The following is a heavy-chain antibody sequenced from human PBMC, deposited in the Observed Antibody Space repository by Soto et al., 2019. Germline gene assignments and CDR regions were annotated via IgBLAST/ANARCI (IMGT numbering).Heavy chain of an antibody. Sequence: EVQLVESGGGLVQPGGSLRLSCAGSGFIFSNYWMHWVRQAPGKGLEWVSRIDHDGPTDYADSVRGRFTISRDNDESTLYLQMNSLRPEDTAVYYCVRDSHGDYWGQGTLVTVSS. J-gene: IGHJ4*02. CDR1: GFIFSNYW. CDR2: IDHDGPT. CDR3: VRDSHGDY. V-gene: IGHV3-74*01.